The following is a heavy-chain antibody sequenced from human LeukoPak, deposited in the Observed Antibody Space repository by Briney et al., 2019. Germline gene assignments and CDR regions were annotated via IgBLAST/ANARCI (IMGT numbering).Heavy chain of an antibody. D-gene: IGHD4/OR15-4a*01. CDR2: IKQDGTEK. CDR1: GFTFTTYW. V-gene: IGHV3-7*01. Sequence: GGSLRLSCAASGFTFTTYWMSWVRQAPGKGLEWVANIKQDGTEKYYVDSVKGRFTISRDNGKNSLDLQMNSLRADDTAVYYCARDTLGEGEDANYAVYYFDYWGQGTVVTVSS. J-gene: IGHJ4*02. CDR3: ARDTLGEGEDANYAVYYFDY.